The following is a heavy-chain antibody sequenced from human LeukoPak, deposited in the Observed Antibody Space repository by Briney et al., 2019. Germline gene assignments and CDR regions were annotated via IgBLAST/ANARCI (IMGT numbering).Heavy chain of an antibody. CDR3: ARDTAMVNAHYFDY. CDR2: IYHSGST. V-gene: IGHV4-31*02. Sequence: PSETLSLTCTVSGGSISSGGYYWSWIRQHPGKGLEWIGYIYHSGSTYYNPSLKSRVTISVDTSKNQFSLKLSSVTAADTVVYYCARDTAMVNAHYFDYWGQGTLVTVS. CDR1: GGSISSGGYY. J-gene: IGHJ4*02. D-gene: IGHD5-18*01.